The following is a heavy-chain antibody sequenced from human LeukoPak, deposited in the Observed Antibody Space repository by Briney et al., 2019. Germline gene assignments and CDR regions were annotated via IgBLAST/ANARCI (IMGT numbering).Heavy chain of an antibody. V-gene: IGHV1-18*01. J-gene: IGHJ3*02. Sequence: GASVKVSCKASGYTFTSYGISWVRQAPGQGLEWMGWISAYNGNTNYAQKPQGRVTITTDTFTSTAYMELRSLRSDDTAAYYCAGGRYILTGYYNPAYAFDIWGQGTMVTVSS. CDR1: GYTFTSYG. D-gene: IGHD3-9*01. CDR2: ISAYNGNT. CDR3: AGGRYILTGYYNPAYAFDI.